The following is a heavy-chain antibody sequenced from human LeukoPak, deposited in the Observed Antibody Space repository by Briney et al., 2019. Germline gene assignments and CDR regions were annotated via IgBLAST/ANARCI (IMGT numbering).Heavy chain of an antibody. D-gene: IGHD2-15*01. CDR3: ARDPLYCSGGSCYPGDYYYYYGMDV. CDR1: GGSFSGYY. CDR2: INHSGST. V-gene: IGHV4-34*01. J-gene: IGHJ6*04. Sequence: SETLSLTCAVYGGSFSGYYWSWIRQPPGKGLEWIGEINHSGSTNYNPSLKSRVTISVDTSKNQFSLKLSSVTAADTAVCYCARDPLYCSGGSCYPGDYYYYYGMDVWGKGTTVTVSS.